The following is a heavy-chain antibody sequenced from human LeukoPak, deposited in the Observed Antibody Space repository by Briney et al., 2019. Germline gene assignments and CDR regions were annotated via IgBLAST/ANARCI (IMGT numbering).Heavy chain of an antibody. D-gene: IGHD3-3*01. CDR1: GYTFTSYG. J-gene: IGHJ4*02. Sequence: GASVKVSCKASGYTFTSYGISWVRQAPGQGLEWMGWISAYNGNTNYAQKLQGRVTMTTDTSTSTAYMELRSLRSDDTAVYYCARKDDFWSGTYLAPLDYWGQGTLVTVSS. CDR3: ARKDDFWSGTYLAPLDY. V-gene: IGHV1-18*01. CDR2: ISAYNGNT.